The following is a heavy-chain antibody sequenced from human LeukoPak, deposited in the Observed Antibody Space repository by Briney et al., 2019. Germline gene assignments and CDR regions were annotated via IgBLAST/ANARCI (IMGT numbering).Heavy chain of an antibody. CDR2: IYHSGST. CDR3: ARDPGGYYDFWTGYLSATMDV. D-gene: IGHD3-3*01. J-gene: IGHJ6*03. CDR1: GYSISSGYY. V-gene: IGHV4-38-2*02. Sequence: SETLPLTCAVSGYSISSGYYWGWIRPPPGNGLEWIGSIYHSGSTYYNPSLKSRVTISVDTSQNQFSLKLSSVTAADTAVYYCARDPGGYYDFWTGYLSATMDVWGKGTTVTVSS.